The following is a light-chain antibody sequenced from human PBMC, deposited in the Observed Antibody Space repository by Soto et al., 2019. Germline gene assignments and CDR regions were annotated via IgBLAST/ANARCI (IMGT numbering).Light chain of an antibody. CDR1: QSVSSY. CDR2: DAS. J-gene: IGKJ1*01. V-gene: IGKV3-11*01. Sequence: EIVLTQSPATLSLSPGERATLSCRASQSVSSYLAWYQQKPGQAPRLLIYDASNRATGIPARFSGSGSGTDFTLTISSLEPEDFAVYYCQQRSNWPPWVTFGQGTKVEIK. CDR3: QQRSNWPPWVT.